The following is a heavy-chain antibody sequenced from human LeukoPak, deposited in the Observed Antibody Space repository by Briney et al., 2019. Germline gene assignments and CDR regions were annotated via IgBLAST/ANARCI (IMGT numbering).Heavy chain of an antibody. CDR2: INPNSGGT. CDR3: ARVDTAMVAGGGDY. V-gene: IGHV1-2*02. J-gene: IGHJ4*02. CDR1: GYSFTGYY. D-gene: IGHD5-18*01. Sequence: AASVKVSCKASGYSFTGYYMHWVRQAPGQGLEWMGWINPNSGGTKYAQKFKGRVTMTRDTSISTAYMELSRLRSDDTAVDYYARVDTAMVAGGGDYWGQGTLVTVSS.